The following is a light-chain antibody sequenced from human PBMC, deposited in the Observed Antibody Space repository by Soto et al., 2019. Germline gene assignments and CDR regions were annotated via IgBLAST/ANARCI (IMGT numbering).Light chain of an antibody. V-gene: IGKV3D-15*01. J-gene: IGKJ1*01. CDR3: QHYNSYSEA. Sequence: EIVMTHSPATLSVSRGERATLSCRASQSVSSNLAWYQQKPCQAPRLLIYGTSSRATGIPDRFSGSGSGTDFTLTISSLQPDDFATYYCQHYNSYSEAFGQGTKVDIK. CDR1: QSVSSN. CDR2: GTS.